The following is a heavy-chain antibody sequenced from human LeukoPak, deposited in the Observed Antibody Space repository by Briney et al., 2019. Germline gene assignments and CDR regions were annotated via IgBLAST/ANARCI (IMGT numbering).Heavy chain of an antibody. Sequence: GRSLRLSCAASGFTVSSNYMCWVRQAPGKGLEWVSVIYSGGSTYYADSVKGRFTISRDNSKNTLYLQMNSLRAEDTAVYYCARDGVNWNERYFDYWGQGTLVTVSS. V-gene: IGHV3-53*01. D-gene: IGHD1-20*01. J-gene: IGHJ4*02. CDR1: GFTVSSNY. CDR2: IYSGGST. CDR3: ARDGVNWNERYFDY.